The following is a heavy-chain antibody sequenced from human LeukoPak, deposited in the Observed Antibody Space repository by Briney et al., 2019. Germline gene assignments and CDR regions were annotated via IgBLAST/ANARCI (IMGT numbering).Heavy chain of an antibody. J-gene: IGHJ4*02. CDR3: AREFGEGDK. V-gene: IGHV1-2*02. CDR2: INPNSGGT. Sequence: ASVKVSCKASGYTFTGNYLHWVRQAPGQGLEWMGWINPNSGGTNYAQKFRGRVTMTRDTSITTVYLELSSLRADDTAVYYCAREFGEGDKWGQGTLVTVSS. D-gene: IGHD3-10*01. CDR1: GYTFTGNY.